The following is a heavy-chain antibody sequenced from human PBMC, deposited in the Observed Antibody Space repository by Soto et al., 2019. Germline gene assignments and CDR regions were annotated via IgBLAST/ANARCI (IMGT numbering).Heavy chain of an antibody. Sequence: GGSLRLSCAASGFTFSDYYMSWIRQAPGKGLECISYISSSGRTIYYADSVKGRFTISRDNAKNSLYLQMNSLRAEDTAVYYCAREGGYYYYYMDVWGKGTTVTVS. V-gene: IGHV3-11*01. CDR3: AREGGYYYYYMDV. CDR2: ISSSGRTI. CDR1: GFTFSDYY. D-gene: IGHD3-16*01. J-gene: IGHJ6*03.